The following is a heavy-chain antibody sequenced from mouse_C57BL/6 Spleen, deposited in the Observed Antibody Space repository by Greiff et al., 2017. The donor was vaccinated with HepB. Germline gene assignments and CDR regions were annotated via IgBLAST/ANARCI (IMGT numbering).Heavy chain of an antibody. Sequence: EVMLVESGGGLVKPGGSLKLSCAASGFTFSSYAMSWVRQTPEKRLEWVATISDGGSYTYYPDNVKGRVTISRDNAKNNLYLQMSHLKSEDTAMYYCARVKNWSFDYWGQGTSLTVSS. V-gene: IGHV5-4*03. CDR3: ARVKNWSFDY. D-gene: IGHD4-1*01. J-gene: IGHJ2*02. CDR2: ISDGGSYT. CDR1: GFTFSSYA.